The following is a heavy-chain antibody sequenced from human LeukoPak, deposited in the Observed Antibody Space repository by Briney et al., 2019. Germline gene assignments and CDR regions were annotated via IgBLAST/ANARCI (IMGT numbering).Heavy chain of an antibody. CDR3: AKDLTRCRGGSCYQLLAFDY. Sequence: GGSLRLSCAASGFTFSSYAMSWVRQAPGKGLEWVSAISGSGGSTYYADSVKGRFTISRDNSKNTLYLQMNSLRAEDTAVYYCAKDLTRCRGGSCYQLLAFDYWGQGTLVTVSS. CDR1: GFTFSSYA. J-gene: IGHJ4*02. CDR2: ISGSGGST. D-gene: IGHD2-15*01. V-gene: IGHV3-23*01.